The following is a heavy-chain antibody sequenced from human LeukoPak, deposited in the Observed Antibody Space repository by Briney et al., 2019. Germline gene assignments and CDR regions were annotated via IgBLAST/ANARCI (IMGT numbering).Heavy chain of an antibody. J-gene: IGHJ4*02. CDR3: VKDVSSNWYSFDH. Sequence: GGSLRLSCAASGGTIGDYGMSWVRQAPGKGLEWVSGINWAGTNTFYAESVKGRFTISRDTAENSLFLQMNSLRDDDTAFYYCVKDVSSNWYSFDHWGQGTLVTVSS. CDR2: INWAGTNT. CDR1: GGTIGDYG. D-gene: IGHD1-1*01. V-gene: IGHV3-20*04.